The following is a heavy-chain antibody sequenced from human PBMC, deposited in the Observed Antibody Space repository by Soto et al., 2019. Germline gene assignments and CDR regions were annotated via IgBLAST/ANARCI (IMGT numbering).Heavy chain of an antibody. J-gene: IGHJ4*02. CDR3: ARVDYYDSSGYYSDY. D-gene: IGHD3-22*01. CDR1: GGSISSYY. CDR2: IYYSGST. V-gene: IGHV4-59*01. Sequence: SETLSLTCTVSGGSISSYYWSWIRQPPGKGPEWIGYIYYSGSTNYNPSLKSRVTISVDTSRNQFSLKLSSVTAADTAVYYCARVDYYDSSGYYSDYWGQGTLVTVSS.